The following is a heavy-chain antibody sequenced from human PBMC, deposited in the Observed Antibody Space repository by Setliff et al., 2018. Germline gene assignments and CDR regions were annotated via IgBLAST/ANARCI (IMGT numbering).Heavy chain of an antibody. D-gene: IGHD6-13*01. J-gene: IGHJ4*02. Sequence: GESLKISCAASGFNFSNYAMNWVRQTPEKGLEWVSTISGSGGDTYYSDSANGRFTISRDNSKNTLYLQMNSLRAGDTAVYYCAKDPRQQGKGYYFDYWGQGTLVTVSS. CDR1: GFNFSNYA. V-gene: IGHV3-23*01. CDR3: AKDPRQQGKGYYFDY. CDR2: ISGSGGDT.